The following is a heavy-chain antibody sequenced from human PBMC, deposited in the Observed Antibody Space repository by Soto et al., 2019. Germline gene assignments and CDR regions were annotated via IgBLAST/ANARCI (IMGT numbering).Heavy chain of an antibody. CDR3: ARSHCGGDCYRVFYYYGMDV. Sequence: SVKVSCKASGGTFSSHAFSWVRQAPGQGLEWIGGITPIFDAPDYAQKFQGRITITADKSTGTAHMELNSLTFEDTAVYYCARSHCGGDCYRVFYYYGMDVWGQGTTVTVSS. J-gene: IGHJ6*02. D-gene: IGHD2-21*02. CDR1: GGTFSSHA. V-gene: IGHV1-69*06. CDR2: ITPIFDAP.